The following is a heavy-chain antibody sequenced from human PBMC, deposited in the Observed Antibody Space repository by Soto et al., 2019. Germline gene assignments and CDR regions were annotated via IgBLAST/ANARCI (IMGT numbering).Heavy chain of an antibody. V-gene: IGHV1-18*01. J-gene: IGHJ1*01. CDR3: ARDREQWALTKVCQY. CDR1: GYSFITYG. CDR2: ISPYNGNA. D-gene: IGHD6-19*01. Sequence: QVQLVQSGTEVVEPGASLKVSCKASGYSFITYGLSWVRQAPGQGLEWMGWISPYNGNAQYVQRFQGRVTMTADTSTNTAFLELTTLRSDDTAIYYCARDREQWALTKVCQYWGQGTLVAVSS.